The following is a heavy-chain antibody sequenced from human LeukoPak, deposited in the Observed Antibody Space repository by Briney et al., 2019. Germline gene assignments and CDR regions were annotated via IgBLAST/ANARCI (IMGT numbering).Heavy chain of an antibody. CDR2: IKQDGSEK. V-gene: IGHV3-7*01. D-gene: IGHD1-26*01. CDR3: ARREEWELLYYFDY. Sequence: GSLRLSCAAPGFTFSSYWMSWVRQAPGKGLEWVANIKQDGSEKYYVDSVKGRFTISRDNAKNSLYLQMNSLRAEDTAVYYCARREEWELLYYFDYWGQGTLVTVSS. CDR1: GFTFSSYW. J-gene: IGHJ4*02.